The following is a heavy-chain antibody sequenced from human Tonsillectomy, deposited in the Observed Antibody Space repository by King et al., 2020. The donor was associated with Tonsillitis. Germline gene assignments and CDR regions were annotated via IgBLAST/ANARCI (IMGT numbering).Heavy chain of an antibody. CDR3: ARHRSWYFDL. J-gene: IGHJ2*01. CDR2: IYYIGST. Sequence: LQLQESGPGLVKPSETLSLTCTVSGGSISSSSYYWGWIRQPPGKGLEWIGSIYYIGSTYYNPSLKRRVTISVDTSKNQFSLKLSSVTAADTAVYYCARHRSWYFDLWGRGTLVTVSS. CDR1: GGSISSSSYY. V-gene: IGHV4-39*01.